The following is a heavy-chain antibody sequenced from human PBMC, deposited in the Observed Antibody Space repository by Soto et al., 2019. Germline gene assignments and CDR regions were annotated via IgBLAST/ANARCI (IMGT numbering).Heavy chain of an antibody. CDR3: ATGHRRGDVTAITPSGEQYFYGMDV. J-gene: IGHJ6*02. CDR2: FDPEDGET. V-gene: IGHV1-24*01. D-gene: IGHD2-21*02. CDR1: GYTLTELS. Sequence: ASVKVSFKVSGYTLTELSMHWVRPAPGKGLEWVGGFDPEDGETFYAQKFQGRVTMTEDTSTDTAYMDLRSLKSEQKAVYSCATGHRRGDVTAITPSGEQYFYGMDVWGQGTTVTVSS.